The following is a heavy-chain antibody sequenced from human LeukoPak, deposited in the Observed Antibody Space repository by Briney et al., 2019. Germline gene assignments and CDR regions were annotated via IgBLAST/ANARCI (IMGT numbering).Heavy chain of an antibody. V-gene: IGHV3-23*01. CDR1: GFTFSSYA. Sequence: PGGSLRLSCAASGFTFSSYAMSWVRQAPGKGLEWVSTISGSGGSTYYADSVKGRFTISRDNSKNTLYLQMNSLRAEDTAVYHCAKAIRTSCYGCNMDVWGKGTTVTASS. J-gene: IGHJ6*03. CDR2: ISGSGGST. CDR3: AKAIRTSCYGCNMDV. D-gene: IGHD2-2*01.